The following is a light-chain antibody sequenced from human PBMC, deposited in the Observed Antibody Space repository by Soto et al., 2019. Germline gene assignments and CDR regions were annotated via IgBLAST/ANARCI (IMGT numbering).Light chain of an antibody. V-gene: IGKV1-5*01. CDR1: QSISNW. CDR3: QQSMSYR. Sequence: MEVRQAPSALPSPVAERLNINCRASQSISNWLAWYHQKPGTAPKLLIYHASTLESGVPSRFSGSGSGTELALTIRRLRPDAFATYYCQQSMSYRFGLGTQVEIK. CDR2: HAS. J-gene: IGKJ1*01.